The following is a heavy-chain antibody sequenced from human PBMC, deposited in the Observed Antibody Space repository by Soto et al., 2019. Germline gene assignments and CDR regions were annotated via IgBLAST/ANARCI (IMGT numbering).Heavy chain of an antibody. V-gene: IGHV4-39*01. D-gene: IGHD2-21*01. J-gene: IGHJ4*02. CDR2: FYYSRTT. CDR1: GDSITASYSN. Sequence: SETLSLTCTVSGDSITASYSNWAWIRQPPGKGLEWIGTFYYSRTTSQNPPLRSRITISGDTSRNQFSLNLRSVTAADSGVYYCAKLVRVVVRRSDLDHWGQGTLVTVSS. CDR3: AKLVRVVVRRSDLDH.